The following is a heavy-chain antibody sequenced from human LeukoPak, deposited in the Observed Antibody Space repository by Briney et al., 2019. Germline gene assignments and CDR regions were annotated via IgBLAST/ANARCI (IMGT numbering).Heavy chain of an antibody. J-gene: IGHJ4*02. CDR3: ANAGLYYYDSSGYSPSDY. CDR1: GLTFSSYG. V-gene: IGHV3-30*02. D-gene: IGHD3-22*01. CDR2: IRYDGSNK. Sequence: GGSLRLSCAASGLTFSSYGMHWVRQAPGKGLEWVAFIRYDGSNKYYADSVKGRFTISRDNSKNTLYLQMNSLRAEDTAVYYCANAGLYYYDSSGYSPSDYWGQGTLVTVSS.